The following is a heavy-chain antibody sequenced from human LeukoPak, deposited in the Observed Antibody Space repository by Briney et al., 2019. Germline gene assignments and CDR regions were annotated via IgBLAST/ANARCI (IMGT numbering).Heavy chain of an antibody. CDR1: GGSISSTNYF. D-gene: IGHD3-22*01. V-gene: IGHV4-39*01. Sequence: PSETLSLTCSVSGGSISSTNYFWGWIRQPPGEGLEWIGSIYYGGTTYYNPSLKSRVTISVDTSENQFSLKLASVTAADTAVYYCARRNYYDSSAYYIFDYWGQGTLVTVSS. J-gene: IGHJ4*02. CDR3: ARRNYYDSSAYYIFDY. CDR2: IYYGGTT.